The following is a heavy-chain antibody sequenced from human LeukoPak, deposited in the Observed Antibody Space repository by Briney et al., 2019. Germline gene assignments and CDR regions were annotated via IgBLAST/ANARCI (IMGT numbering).Heavy chain of an antibody. D-gene: IGHD3-3*01. Sequence: ASVKVSCKASGYTFTSYGISWVRQAPGQGLEWMGWINPTTGNPTYAQGFTGRFVFSLDTSVSTAYLQISSLKAEDTAVYYCARATSIFGVVSDFDYWGQGTLVTVSS. V-gene: IGHV7-4-1*02. CDR2: INPTTGNP. CDR3: ARATSIFGVVSDFDY. CDR1: GYTFTSYG. J-gene: IGHJ4*02.